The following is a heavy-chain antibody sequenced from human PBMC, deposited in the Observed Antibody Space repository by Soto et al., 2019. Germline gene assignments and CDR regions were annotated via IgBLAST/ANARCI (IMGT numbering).Heavy chain of an antibody. J-gene: IGHJ3*02. Sequence: QVQLVESGGGVVQSGRSLRLSCAASGFTFSSYVMHWVRQAPGKGLEWVAAISYDGSNKYYADSVQGRFTISRDNFKNTLYLEMNSLRAEDTAVYYCARVMITLGGVIDPVAVDIWGQGTMVTVSS. CDR1: GFTFSSYV. V-gene: IGHV3-30-3*01. CDR2: ISYDGSNK. D-gene: IGHD3-16*02. CDR3: ARVMITLGGVIDPVAVDI.